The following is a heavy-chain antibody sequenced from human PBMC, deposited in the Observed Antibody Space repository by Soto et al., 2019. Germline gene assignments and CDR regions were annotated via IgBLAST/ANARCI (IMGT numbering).Heavy chain of an antibody. V-gene: IGHV3-9*01. CDR2: ITWNSGTI. D-gene: IGHD3-10*01. CDR3: AKAHYGSAIYGMDV. J-gene: IGHJ6*02. CDR1: GFTFDDYA. Sequence: EVQLVESGGGLVQPGRSLRLSCAASGFTFDDYAMHWVRQTPGKGLEWGSGITWNSGTIGYADSVKGRFTISRDNGKNSLYLQMNSLRPEDTALYYCAKAHYGSAIYGMDVWGQGTTVTVSS.